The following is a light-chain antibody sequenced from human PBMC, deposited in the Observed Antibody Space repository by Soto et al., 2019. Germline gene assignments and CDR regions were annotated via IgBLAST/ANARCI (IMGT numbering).Light chain of an antibody. CDR1: SSDVGGYNY. V-gene: IGLV2-14*01. Sequence: QSVLTQPASVSGSPGQSITISCTGTSSDVGGYNYVSWYQQHPGKAPKLMIYDVNNRPSGISNRFSASKSGNTASLTISGLQAEDEADYYCSSYTSTSTYVSGTGTKVTVL. J-gene: IGLJ1*01. CDR3: SSYTSTSTYV. CDR2: DVN.